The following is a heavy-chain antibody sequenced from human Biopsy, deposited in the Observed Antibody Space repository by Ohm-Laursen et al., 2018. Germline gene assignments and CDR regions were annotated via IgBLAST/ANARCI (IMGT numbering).Heavy chain of an antibody. J-gene: IGHJ4*02. Sequence: SVKVSCNASGYTFSMYAIIWVRQAPGQGLEWMGWSSAYNGKTNYVQKFQGRLIMTTDTSTSTAYMDLRSLRSDDTAVYYCARDRPSVPTYAVFWCQGSLVTVSS. V-gene: IGHV1-18*01. D-gene: IGHD2-2*01. CDR3: ARDRPSVPTYAVF. CDR2: SSAYNGKT. CDR1: GYTFSMYA.